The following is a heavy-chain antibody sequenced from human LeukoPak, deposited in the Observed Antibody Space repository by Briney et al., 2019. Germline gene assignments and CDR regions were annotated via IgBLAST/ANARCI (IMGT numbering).Heavy chain of an antibody. Sequence: PGGSLRLSCAASEFTFSNYAMSWVRQAPGKGLEWVSAISGSGGSTYYADSVKGRFTISRDNSKNTLYLHMNSLGAEDTAVYYCAKAPRSSGYLMDVWGKGTTVTISS. D-gene: IGHD6-19*01. CDR3: AKAPRSSGYLMDV. J-gene: IGHJ6*03. V-gene: IGHV3-23*01. CDR2: ISGSGGST. CDR1: EFTFSNYA.